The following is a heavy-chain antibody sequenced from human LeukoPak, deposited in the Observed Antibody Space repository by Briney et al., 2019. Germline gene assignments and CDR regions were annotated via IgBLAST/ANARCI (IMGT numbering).Heavy chain of an antibody. CDR2: LYSDGNT. CDR1: GFTVITND. D-gene: IGHD7-27*01. J-gene: IGHJ4*02. Sequence: PGGSLRLSCAASGFTVITNDMTWVRQAPGKGLEWVSVLYSDGNTKYADSVQGRFTISRDNSKNTLYLEMNSLSPDDTAVYYCARGGDPRADNPLAYGGQGTLVTVP. CDR3: ARGGDPRADNPLAY. V-gene: IGHV3-53*01.